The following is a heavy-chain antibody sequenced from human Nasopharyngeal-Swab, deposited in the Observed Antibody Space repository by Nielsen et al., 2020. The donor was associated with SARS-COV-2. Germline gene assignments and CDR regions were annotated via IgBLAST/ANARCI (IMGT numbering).Heavy chain of an antibody. V-gene: IGHV4-38-2*01. CDR1: GYSISSGYY. CDR3: ARPNTPEDIVVVPAAIAFDI. D-gene: IGHD2-2*01. Sequence: SETLSLTCAVSGYSISSGYYWGWIRQPPGKGLEWIGSIYHSGSTYYNPSLKSRVTISVDTSKNQFSLKLSSVTAADAAVYYCARPNTPEDIVVVPAAIAFDIWGQGTMVTVSS. J-gene: IGHJ3*02. CDR2: IYHSGST.